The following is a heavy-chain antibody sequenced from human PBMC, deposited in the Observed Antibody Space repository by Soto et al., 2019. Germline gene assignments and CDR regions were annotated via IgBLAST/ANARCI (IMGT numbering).Heavy chain of an antibody. Sequence: SETLSLTCTVSGGSSSSYYWCWIRQPPGKGLEWIGYIYYSGSTNYNPSLQSRVTISVDTSKNQFSLKLSSVTAADTAVYYCARVWGGAFDIWGHGTMVTVSS. CDR3: ARVWGGAFDI. CDR1: GGSSSSYY. J-gene: IGHJ3*02. CDR2: IYYSGST. D-gene: IGHD3-10*01. V-gene: IGHV4-59*01.